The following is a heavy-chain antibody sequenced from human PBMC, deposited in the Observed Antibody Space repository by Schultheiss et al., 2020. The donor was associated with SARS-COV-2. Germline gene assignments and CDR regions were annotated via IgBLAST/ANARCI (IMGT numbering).Heavy chain of an antibody. Sequence: GESLKISCKGSGYSFTSYWIGWVRQMPGKGLEWMGIIYPGDSDTRYSPSFQGQVTISADKSISTAYLQWSSLKASDTAMYYCARLTRGPKMGQPKFYFDYWGQGTLVTVSS. D-gene: IGHD5-24*01. CDR2: IYPGDSDT. V-gene: IGHV5-51*01. CDR3: ARLTRGPKMGQPKFYFDY. J-gene: IGHJ4*02. CDR1: GYSFTSYW.